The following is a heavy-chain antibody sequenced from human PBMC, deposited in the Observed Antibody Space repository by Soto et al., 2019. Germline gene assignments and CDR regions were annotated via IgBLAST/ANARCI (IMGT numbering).Heavy chain of an antibody. CDR1: GGTINSGDYF. Sequence: PSETLSLTCSVSGGTINSGDYFWSWIRQPPGKGLEWIGSIFYTGSTYYSPSLKSRASMSMDTSKNLFCRRLRSLTAADTAVYFCARVKATLYRHYYFDYWGQGTPVTVSS. CDR2: IFYTGST. CDR3: ARVKATLYRHYYFDY. J-gene: IGHJ4*02. D-gene: IGHD5-12*01. V-gene: IGHV4-30-4*01.